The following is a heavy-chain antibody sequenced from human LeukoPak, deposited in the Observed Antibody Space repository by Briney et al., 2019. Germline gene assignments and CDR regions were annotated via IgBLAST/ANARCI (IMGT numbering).Heavy chain of an antibody. Sequence: SGGSLRLSCAASGFTFGSYSMNWVRQAPGKGLEWVSYISSSSSTIYYADSVKGRFTISRDNAKNSLYLQMNSLRAEDTAVYYCARDGAGDYYYYYMDVWGKGTTVTVSS. CDR2: ISSSSSTI. CDR3: ARDGAGDYYYYYMDV. CDR1: GFTFGSYS. V-gene: IGHV3-48*01. J-gene: IGHJ6*03.